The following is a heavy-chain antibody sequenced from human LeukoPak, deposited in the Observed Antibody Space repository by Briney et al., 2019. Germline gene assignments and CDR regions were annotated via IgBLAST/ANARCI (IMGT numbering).Heavy chain of an antibody. CDR3: VKSGSSSDYLVSDY. J-gene: IGHJ4*02. V-gene: IGHV3-11*04. Sequence: PGGSLRLSCAASGFTFSDYYMSWIRQAPGKGLEWVSYISSSGSTIYYADSVKGRFTISRDNAKNSLYLQMNSLRAEDTAVYYCVKSGSSSDYLVSDYWGQGTLVTVSS. CDR1: GFTFSDYY. D-gene: IGHD6-6*01. CDR2: ISSSGSTI.